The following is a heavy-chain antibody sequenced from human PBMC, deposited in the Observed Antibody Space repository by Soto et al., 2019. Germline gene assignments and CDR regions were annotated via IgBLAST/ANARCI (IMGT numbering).Heavy chain of an antibody. CDR2: ISGSGGST. D-gene: IGHD5-12*01. V-gene: IGHV3-23*01. CDR3: AKVSGYDIYYYYYYGMDV. Sequence: EVQLLESGVGLVHPGGSLRLSCAASGFTFSSYAMSWVLQAPGKGLEWVSAISGSGGSTYYADSVKGRFTISRDNSKNTLYLQMNILRAEDTAVYYCAKVSGYDIYYYYYYGMDVWGQGTTVTVSS. CDR1: GFTFSSYA. J-gene: IGHJ6*02.